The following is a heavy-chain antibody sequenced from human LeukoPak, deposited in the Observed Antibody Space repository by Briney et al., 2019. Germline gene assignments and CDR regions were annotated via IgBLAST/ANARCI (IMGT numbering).Heavy chain of an antibody. Sequence: SQTLSLTCTVSGGSISSRSYYWSWIRQPAGKGLEWIGRIYTSGSTNCNPSLKSRVTISVDTSKNQFSLKLSSVTAADTAVYYCAREYYDSSGYYSSWFDPWGQGTLVTVSS. CDR1: GGSISSRSYY. CDR2: IYTSGST. J-gene: IGHJ5*02. V-gene: IGHV4-61*02. D-gene: IGHD3-22*01. CDR3: AREYYDSSGYYSSWFDP.